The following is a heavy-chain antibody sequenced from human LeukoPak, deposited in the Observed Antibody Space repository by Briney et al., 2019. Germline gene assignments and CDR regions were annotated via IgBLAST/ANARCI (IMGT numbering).Heavy chain of an antibody. Sequence: SQTLSLTCAVSGGSISSGGYSWSWIRQPPGKGLEWIGEINHSGSTNYNPSLKSRVTISVDTSKNQFSLKLSSVTAADTAVYYCARVEWLVLGMDVWGQGTTVTVSS. V-gene: IGHV4-30-2*01. J-gene: IGHJ6*02. CDR3: ARVEWLVLGMDV. CDR1: GGSISSGGYS. CDR2: INHSGST. D-gene: IGHD6-19*01.